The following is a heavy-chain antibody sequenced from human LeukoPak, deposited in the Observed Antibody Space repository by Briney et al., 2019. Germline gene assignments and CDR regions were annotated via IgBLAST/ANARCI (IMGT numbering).Heavy chain of an antibody. CDR1: GASITSYY. Sequence: SETLSLTCTVSGASITSYYWTWIRQPPGKGLEWIGYIHYSGSTNYHPSLKSRVTISVDTSKNQFSLKLSSVTAADTAVYYCARDLRAAYWGQGTLVTVSS. V-gene: IGHV4-59*01. J-gene: IGHJ4*02. CDR3: ARDLRAAY. D-gene: IGHD3-16*01. CDR2: IHYSGST.